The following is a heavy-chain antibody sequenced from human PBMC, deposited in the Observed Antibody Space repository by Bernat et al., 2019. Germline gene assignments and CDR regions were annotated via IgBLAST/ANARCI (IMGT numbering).Heavy chain of an antibody. V-gene: IGHV4-39*02. Sequence: QLQLQESGPGLVKPSETLSLTCTVSGGSISSSSYYWGWIRQPPGKGLEWIGSIYYSGSTYYNPSLKSRVPISVDTSKNQFSLMLSSVTAADTAVYYCARDQVPAAIPDYYYYGMDVWGQGTTVTVSS. CDR2: IYYSGST. D-gene: IGHD2-2*02. CDR3: ARDQVPAAIPDYYYYGMDV. CDR1: GGSISSSSYY. J-gene: IGHJ6*02.